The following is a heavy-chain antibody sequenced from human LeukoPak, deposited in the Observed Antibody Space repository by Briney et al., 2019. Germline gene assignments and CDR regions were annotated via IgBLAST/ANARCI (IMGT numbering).Heavy chain of an antibody. CDR3: ARALTMVRASFDY. D-gene: IGHD3-10*01. V-gene: IGHV3-30-3*01. CDR2: ISYDGSNK. J-gene: IGHJ4*02. CDR1: GFTFSSYA. Sequence: GGSLRLSCAASGFTFSSYAMHWARQAPGKGLEWVAVISYDGSNKYYADSVKGRFTISRDNSKDTLYLQMNSLRAEDTAVYYCARALTMVRASFDYWGQGTLVTVFS.